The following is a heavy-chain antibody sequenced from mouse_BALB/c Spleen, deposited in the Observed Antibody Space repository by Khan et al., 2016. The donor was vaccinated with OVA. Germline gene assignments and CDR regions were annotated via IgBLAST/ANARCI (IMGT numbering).Heavy chain of an antibody. J-gene: IGHJ4*01. V-gene: IGHV1-9*01. CDR2: ILPGSNNS. Sequence: QMQLEESGAELMKPGASVKISCKATGYTFSGYWIEWIKQRPGHGLEWIGEILPGSNNSNYNEKFTGKATFTTDTSSNTAYKQLSSLTSADSAVYYCASGAGATYGMDYWGQGTSVTVSS. CDR1: GYTFSGYW. D-gene: IGHD4-1*01. CDR3: ASGAGATYGMDY.